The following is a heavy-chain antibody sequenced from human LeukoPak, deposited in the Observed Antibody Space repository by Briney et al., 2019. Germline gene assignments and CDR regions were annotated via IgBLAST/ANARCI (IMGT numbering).Heavy chain of an antibody. Sequence: SETLSLTCAVSGYSISSGYYWGWIRAPAGKGLEWIGSIYHSGSTYYNPSLKSRVTISVDTSKNQFSLKLSSVTAADTALYYCARQLWGAGGYYYYYMDVWGKGTTVTVSS. CDR2: IYHSGST. J-gene: IGHJ6*03. D-gene: IGHD3-16*01. CDR1: GYSISSGYY. CDR3: ARQLWGAGGYYYYYMDV. V-gene: IGHV4-38-2*01.